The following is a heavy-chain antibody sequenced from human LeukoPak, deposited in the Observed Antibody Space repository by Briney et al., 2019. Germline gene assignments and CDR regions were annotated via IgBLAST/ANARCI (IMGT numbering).Heavy chain of an antibody. Sequence: ASVKVSCKVSGYTLTELSMRWVRQAPGKGLEWMGGFDPEDGETIYAQKFQGRVTMTEDTSTDTAYMELSSLRAEDTAVYYCATANYDSSGYHPYDLDYWGQGTLVTVSS. CDR2: FDPEDGET. J-gene: IGHJ4*02. V-gene: IGHV1-24*01. D-gene: IGHD3-22*01. CDR3: ATANYDSSGYHPYDLDY. CDR1: GYTLTELS.